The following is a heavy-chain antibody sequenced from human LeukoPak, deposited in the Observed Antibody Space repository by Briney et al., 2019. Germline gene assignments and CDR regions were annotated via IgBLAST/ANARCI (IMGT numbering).Heavy chain of an antibody. CDR2: IYHSGST. J-gene: IGHJ5*02. D-gene: IGHD6-13*01. Sequence: PSETLSPTCTVSGYSISSGYYWGWIRQPPGKGLEWIGSIYHSGSTYYNPSLKSRVTISVDTSKNQFSLKLSSVTAADTGVYYCAREGDSGSVGWFDPWGQGTLVTVSS. V-gene: IGHV4-38-2*02. CDR3: AREGDSGSVGWFDP. CDR1: GYSISSGYY.